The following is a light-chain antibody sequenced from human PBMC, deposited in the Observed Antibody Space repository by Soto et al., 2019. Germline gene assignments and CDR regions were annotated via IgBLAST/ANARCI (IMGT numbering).Light chain of an antibody. CDR1: SGDIGTYNL. V-gene: IGLV2-23*01. CDR2: EGN. CDR3: CSYAGRSTVI. Sequence: QSALTQPASVSGSPGQSITISCTGTSGDIGTYNLVSWYQQHPGRAPKLIIFEGNKRPSGVSNRFSGSKSANTASLAISGLQAGDEADYHCCSYAGRSTVICGGGTKVTVL. J-gene: IGLJ2*01.